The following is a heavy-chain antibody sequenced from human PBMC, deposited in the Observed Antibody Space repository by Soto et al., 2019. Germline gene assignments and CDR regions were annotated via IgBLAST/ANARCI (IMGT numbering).Heavy chain of an antibody. Sequence: SVKVSCKASGGTFSSYAISWVRQAPGQGLEWMGGIVPIFGTANYAQKFQGRVTITADKSTSTAYMELSSLRSEDTAVYYCARAAATIFGVVIGSNWYFDLWGRGTLVTVSS. J-gene: IGHJ2*01. CDR2: IVPIFGTA. CDR1: GGTFSSYA. V-gene: IGHV1-69*06. CDR3: ARAAATIFGVVIGSNWYFDL. D-gene: IGHD3-3*01.